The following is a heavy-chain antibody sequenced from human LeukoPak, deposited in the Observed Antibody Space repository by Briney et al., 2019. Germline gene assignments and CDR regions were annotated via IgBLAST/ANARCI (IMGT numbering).Heavy chain of an antibody. CDR2: INHSGST. Sequence: SETLSLTCTVSGGSISSGDYYWSWIRQPPGKGLEWIGEINHSGSTNYNPSLKSRVTISVDTSKNQFSLKLSSVTAADTAVYYCARGARRYFDWSLYYFDYWGQGTLVTVSS. CDR1: GGSISSGDYY. CDR3: ARGARRYFDWSLYYFDY. D-gene: IGHD3-9*01. J-gene: IGHJ4*02. V-gene: IGHV4-30-4*01.